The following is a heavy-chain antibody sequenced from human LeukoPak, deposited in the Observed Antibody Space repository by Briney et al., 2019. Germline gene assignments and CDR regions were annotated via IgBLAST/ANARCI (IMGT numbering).Heavy chain of an antibody. CDR3: AKVSKLGCSGGTCYSVFDY. CDR2: INPKSGGT. D-gene: IGHD2-15*01. CDR1: GYTFTDYY. V-gene: IGHV1-2*02. J-gene: IGHJ4*02. Sequence: ASVKVSCKASGYTFTDYYIHWMWQASGQGLEWMGWINPKSGGTDYAQKFQGRVTMTKDTSISTVYMELRGLGPEDTALYYCAKVSKLGCSGGTCYSVFDYWGQGTLVTVSS.